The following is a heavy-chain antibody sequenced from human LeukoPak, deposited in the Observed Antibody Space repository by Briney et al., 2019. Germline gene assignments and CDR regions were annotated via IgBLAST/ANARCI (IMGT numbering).Heavy chain of an antibody. CDR1: GGSILGGYFY. V-gene: IGHV4-61*02. CDR2: VDASCST. CDR3: ARWGVGFSNNGFDY. J-gene: IGHJ4*02. Sequence: SETLSLTCTVSGGSILGGYFYWSWVRQPAGKDLECIGRVDASCSTYYNPSLRSRVIISVDTSKNQFSLILSSVTAADTAVYYCARWGVGFSNNGFDYWGRGSLVTVSS. D-gene: IGHD2-8*01.